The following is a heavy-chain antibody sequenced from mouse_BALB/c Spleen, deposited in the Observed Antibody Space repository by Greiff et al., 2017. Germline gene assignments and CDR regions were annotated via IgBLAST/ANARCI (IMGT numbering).Heavy chain of an antibody. J-gene: IGHJ2*01. CDR2: ISSGGST. CDR3: ARGVGGLRHFDY. D-gene: IGHD2-4*01. V-gene: IGHV5-6-5*01. CDR1: GFTFSSYA. Sequence: EVQLVESGGGLVKPGGSLKLSCAASGFTFSSYAMSWVRQTPEKRLEWVASISSGGSTYYPDSVKGRFTISRDNARNILYLQMSSLRSEDTAMYFCARGVGGLRHFDYWGQGTTLTVSS.